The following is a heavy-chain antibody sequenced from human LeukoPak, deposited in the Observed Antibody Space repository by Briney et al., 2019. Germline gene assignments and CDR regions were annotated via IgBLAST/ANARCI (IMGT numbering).Heavy chain of an antibody. D-gene: IGHD3-22*01. CDR1: GGSISSGSYY. J-gene: IGHJ3*02. CDR3: ASFAYYYDSSAPRAFDI. Sequence: SETLSLTCTASGGSISSGSYYWSWIRQPAGKGLEWIERIYTSGSTNYNPSLKSRVTISVDTSKNQFSLKLSSVTAADTAVYYCASFAYYYDSSAPRAFDIWGQGTMVTVSS. V-gene: IGHV4-61*02. CDR2: IYTSGST.